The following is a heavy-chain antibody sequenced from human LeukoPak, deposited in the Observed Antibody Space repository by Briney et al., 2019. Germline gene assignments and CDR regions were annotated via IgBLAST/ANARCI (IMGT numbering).Heavy chain of an antibody. Sequence: GGSLRLSCAASGFTFSSYWMSWVRQAPGKGLEWVANIKQDGSEKYYVDSVKGRFTTSRDNAKKSLYLQMNSLRAEDTAVYFCARDMIILQSWGQGTLVTVSS. CDR3: ARDMIILQS. CDR1: GFTFSSYW. CDR2: IKQDGSEK. V-gene: IGHV3-7*04. D-gene: IGHD3-16*01. J-gene: IGHJ5*02.